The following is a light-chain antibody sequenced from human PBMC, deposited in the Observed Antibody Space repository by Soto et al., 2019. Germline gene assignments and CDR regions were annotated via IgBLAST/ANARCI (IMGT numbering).Light chain of an antibody. CDR2: AAS. CDR1: QDIRND. J-gene: IGKJ1*01. Sequence: ALQMTQSPSSLSASVGDRVTITCRASQDIRNDLGWYQQKPGKAPKLLIYAASSLQTGVPSRFRGSGSGTDFTLTISSLQPEDFAPYYCLQDYRYPPWTFGQGTKVEIK. V-gene: IGKV1-6*01. CDR3: LQDYRYPPWT.